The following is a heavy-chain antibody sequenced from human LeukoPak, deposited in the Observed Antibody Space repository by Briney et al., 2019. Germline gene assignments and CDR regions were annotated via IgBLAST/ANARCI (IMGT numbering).Heavy chain of an antibody. V-gene: IGHV4-34*01. CDR2: VNHSGST. D-gene: IGHD5-12*01. J-gene: IGHJ4*02. CDR1: GESFSGYY. Sequence: PSETLSPICAVYGESFSGYYWTWIRQSPGKGLEWIGDVNHSGSTNYNPSLKSRVTISVDTSKNQFSLKLSSVTAADTAVYYCARARGGVAIDYWGQGTLVTVSS. CDR3: ARARGGVAIDY.